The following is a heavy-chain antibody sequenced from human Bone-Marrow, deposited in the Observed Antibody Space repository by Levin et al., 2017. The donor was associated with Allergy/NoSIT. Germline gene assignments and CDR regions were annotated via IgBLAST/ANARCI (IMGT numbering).Heavy chain of an antibody. J-gene: IGHJ4*02. D-gene: IGHD2-2*02. Sequence: ASVKVSCKASGYSFTKYFIHWIRQAPGQGLEWMGWINPKDGDTNLAQKFHGRVTMTRDTSISTGYMELISLTSDDTAMYFCATGGWGYCSTTSCYSLDYWGQGTLVTVSS. CDR2: INPKDGDT. CDR1: GYSFTKYF. CDR3: ATGGWGYCSTTSCYSLDY. V-gene: IGHV1-2*02.